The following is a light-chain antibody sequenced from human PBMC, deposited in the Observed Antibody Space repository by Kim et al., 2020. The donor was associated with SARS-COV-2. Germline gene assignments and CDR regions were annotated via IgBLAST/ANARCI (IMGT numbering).Light chain of an antibody. Sequence: SPRDIATLSFRPAQTVVSSYLALYQQKPGQAPRLLIYGASSRATGIPYRFSGSGSGTDFTLTISRLQPEDFAVYYCQQYGSSPLTFGRGTKVDIK. J-gene: IGKJ4*02. CDR2: GAS. V-gene: IGKV3-20*01. CDR1: QTVVSSY. CDR3: QQYGSSPLT.